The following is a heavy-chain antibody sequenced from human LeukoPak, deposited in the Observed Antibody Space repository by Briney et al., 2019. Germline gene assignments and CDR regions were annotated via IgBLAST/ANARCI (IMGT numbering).Heavy chain of an antibody. V-gene: IGHV3-7*01. D-gene: IGHD4-23*01. CDR2: INQNGTST. CDR3: ARDDYGGKEY. CDR1: GFTFSGYW. Sequence: GGSLRLSCAASGFTFSGYWMSWVRQAPGKGLEWVANINQNGTSTFHADSVRGRFTISRDNARNLQYLQMNGLRVEDTAVYYCARDDYGGKEYWGQGTLVTVSS. J-gene: IGHJ4*02.